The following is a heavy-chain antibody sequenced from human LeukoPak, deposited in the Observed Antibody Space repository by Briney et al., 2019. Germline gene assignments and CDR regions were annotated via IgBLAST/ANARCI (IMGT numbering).Heavy chain of an antibody. D-gene: IGHD6-19*01. CDR1: GDSISSSNCY. CDR3: AKLEPYSSGWYPDY. J-gene: IGHJ4*02. CDR2: IYFSGGT. V-gene: IGHV4-39*07. Sequence: SETLSLTCTVSGDSISSSNCYWGWIRQPPGKGLEWIGSIYFSGGTYYNASLKSRVTISVDTSKNQFSLKLSSVTAADTAVYYCAKLEPYSSGWYPDYWGQGTLVTVSS.